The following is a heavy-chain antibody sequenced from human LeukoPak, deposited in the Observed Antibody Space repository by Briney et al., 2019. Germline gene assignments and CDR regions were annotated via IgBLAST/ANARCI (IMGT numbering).Heavy chain of an antibody. Sequence: SETRSLTCTVSGGSISSGDYYWSWIRQPPGKGLEWIGYIYYSGSTYYNPSLKSRVTISVDTSKNQFSLKLSSVTAADTAVYYCARDYWGNYVLDHWGQGTLVTVSS. CDR3: ARDYWGNYVLDH. D-gene: IGHD3-16*01. V-gene: IGHV4-30-4*01. CDR1: GGSISSGDYY. CDR2: IYYSGST. J-gene: IGHJ5*02.